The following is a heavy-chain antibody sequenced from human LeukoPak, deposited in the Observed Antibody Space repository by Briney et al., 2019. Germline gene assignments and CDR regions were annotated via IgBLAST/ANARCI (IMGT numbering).Heavy chain of an antibody. CDR3: ARDSAGTCSGAGCDPDDFDY. Sequence: KAGGSLKLSCAASGFTFSDYYMTWVRRAPGKGLEWISHISGRSTDTNYADSVKGRFTISRDNAKNSLYLQMNSLRVEDAAVYYCARDSAGTCSGAGCDPDDFDYWGQGTLVTVPS. V-gene: IGHV3-11*06. CDR2: ISGRSTDT. CDR1: GFTFSDYY. J-gene: IGHJ4*02. D-gene: IGHD2-15*01.